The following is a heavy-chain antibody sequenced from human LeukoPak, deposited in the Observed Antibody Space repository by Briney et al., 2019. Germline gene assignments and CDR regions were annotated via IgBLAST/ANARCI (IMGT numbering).Heavy chain of an antibody. CDR2: LSYDGSNK. CDR1: GFTFSNYA. V-gene: IGHV3-30-3*01. CDR3: TRARFGYNREPFDY. D-gene: IGHD5-18*01. Sequence: PGGSLRLSCAASGFTFSNYAMDWVRQAPGKGLEWVAFLSYDGSNKHYAEPVQGRFTISRDNSKNTLYLQMNSLRPEDTAVYYCTRARFGYNREPFDYWGQGILVTVSS. J-gene: IGHJ4*02.